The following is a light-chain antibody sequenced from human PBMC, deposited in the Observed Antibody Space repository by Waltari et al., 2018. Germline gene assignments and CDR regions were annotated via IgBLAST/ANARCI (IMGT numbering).Light chain of an antibody. CDR1: KGISNA. CDR3: QQRNSYPPT. J-gene: IGKJ1*01. CDR2: AAS. Sequence: DIQMTQCAASLSASVGDKVTITCRASKGISNALAWYQQKPGKAPMLLIYAASSLQSGVPSMFSGRGSGTDFTLTISSLQPEDVAVYYCQQRNSYPPTFGQGTKVEIK. V-gene: IGKV1-17*01.